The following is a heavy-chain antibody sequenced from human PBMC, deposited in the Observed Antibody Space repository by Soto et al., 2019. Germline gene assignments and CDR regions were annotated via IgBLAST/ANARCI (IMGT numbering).Heavy chain of an antibody. J-gene: IGHJ4*02. CDR2: IYYSGST. CDR1: GGSISSYY. Sequence: SETLSLTCTVSGGSISSYYWSWIRQPPGKGLEWIGYIYYSGSTNYNPSLKSRVNISVDTSKNQFSLKLSSVTAADTAVYYCVRQSLKSVTVDNWGQGTLVTVSS. V-gene: IGHV4-59*08. D-gene: IGHD2-21*02. CDR3: VRQSLKSVTVDN.